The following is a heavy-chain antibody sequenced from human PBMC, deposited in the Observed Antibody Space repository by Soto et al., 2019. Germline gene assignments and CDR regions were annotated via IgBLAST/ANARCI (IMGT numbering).Heavy chain of an antibody. Sequence: PGESLKISCDGSGYSFTIYWISLVLQMPGKGLEWMWRIDPSDSYTNYSPSFQGHVTISADKSISTAYLQWSSLKASDTAMYYCASAEEPYYYYYGMDVWGQGTTVTVSS. CDR3: ASAEEPYYYYYGMDV. CDR1: GYSFTIYW. J-gene: IGHJ6*02. V-gene: IGHV5-10-1*01. CDR2: IDPSDSYT. D-gene: IGHD1-26*01.